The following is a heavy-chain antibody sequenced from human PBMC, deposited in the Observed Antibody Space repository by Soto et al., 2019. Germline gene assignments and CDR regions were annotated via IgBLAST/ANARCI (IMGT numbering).Heavy chain of an antibody. D-gene: IGHD2-21*01. CDR1: GYTFASSD. Sequence: QVQLVQSGAEVRKPGASVKVSCKASGYTFASSDINWVRQAPGQGLEWMGWLNPNSGNTGYAQKVRGRVTMTRNTYITTAYMELSSLRSDDTAVYYCARGTGDSVNDYSGMDVWGHGTTVTVSS. CDR2: LNPNSGNT. V-gene: IGHV1-8*01. CDR3: ARGTGDSVNDYSGMDV. J-gene: IGHJ6*01.